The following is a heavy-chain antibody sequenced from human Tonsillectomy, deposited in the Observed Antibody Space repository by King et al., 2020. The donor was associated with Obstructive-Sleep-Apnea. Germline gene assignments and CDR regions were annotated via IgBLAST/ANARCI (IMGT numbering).Heavy chain of an antibody. J-gene: IGHJ4*02. Sequence: VQLVESGGGLVQPGGSLRLSCAASGFTFSSYAMSWVRQAPGKGLEWVSAISGSGVSTYYADSVKGRLTISRDNSKNTLYLQVSSLRAEDTAVYYCATTQTPSTVTTFKGWSRYYFDYWGQGTLVTVSS. CDR2: ISGSGVST. CDR3: ATTQTPSTVTTFKGWSRYYFDY. D-gene: IGHD4-17*01. V-gene: IGHV3-23*04. CDR1: GFTFSSYA.